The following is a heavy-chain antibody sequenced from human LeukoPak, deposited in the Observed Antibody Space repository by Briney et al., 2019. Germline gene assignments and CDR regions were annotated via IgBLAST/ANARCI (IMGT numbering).Heavy chain of an antibody. CDR3: AGAATPSLDAFDI. CDR2: IIPIFGTA. D-gene: IGHD2-2*01. CDR1: GGTFSIYA. J-gene: IGHJ3*02. Sequence: ASGKVCRKSSGGTFSIYAISWVRQAPGQGLEWMGGIIPIFGTANYAQKFQGRVTITADESTTTAYMELRSLRSEDAAVYDCAGAATPSLDAFDIWGQGTMVTVSS. V-gene: IGHV1-69*13.